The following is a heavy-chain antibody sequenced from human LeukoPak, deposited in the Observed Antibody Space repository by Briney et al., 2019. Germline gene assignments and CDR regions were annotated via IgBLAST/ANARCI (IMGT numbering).Heavy chain of an antibody. Sequence: GGSLRLSCAASGFTLSRFSMHWVRQAPGKGLEWLSYISSSSSTIYYADSAKGRFTISRDNAKNSLYLQMNSLRDEDTAVYYCARASFDYWGQGTLVTVSS. J-gene: IGHJ4*02. CDR3: ARASFDY. CDR1: GFTLSRFS. V-gene: IGHV3-48*02. CDR2: ISSSSSTI.